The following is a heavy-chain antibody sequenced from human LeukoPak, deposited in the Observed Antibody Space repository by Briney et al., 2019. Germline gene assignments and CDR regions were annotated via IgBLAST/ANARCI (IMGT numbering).Heavy chain of an antibody. CDR1: GFTFSSYE. J-gene: IGHJ5*02. D-gene: IGHD5-18*01. CDR3: ARDQYNYGYVSWFDP. CDR2: ISESGSAI. Sequence: GGSLRLSCAASGFTFSSYEMNWVRLAPGKGLEWVSYISESGSAIYYADSVKGRFTISRDNAKNSLYLQMNSLRAEDTAVYYCARDQYNYGYVSWFDPWGQGTLVNVSS. V-gene: IGHV3-48*03.